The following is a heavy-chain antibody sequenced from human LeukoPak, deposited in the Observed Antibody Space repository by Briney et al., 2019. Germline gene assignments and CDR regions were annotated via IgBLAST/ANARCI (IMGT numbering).Heavy chain of an antibody. J-gene: IGHJ4*02. CDR3: ASGPYPAAGTDHQFDY. V-gene: IGHV4-39*07. CDR1: GDSISSSSYY. CDR2: IYHSGST. D-gene: IGHD6-13*01. Sequence: SETLSLTCTVSGDSISSSSYYWGWIRQPPGKGLEWIGSIYHSGSTYYNPSLKSRVTISVDTSKNQFSLKLSSVTAADTAVYYCASGPYPAAGTDHQFDYWGQGTLVTVSS.